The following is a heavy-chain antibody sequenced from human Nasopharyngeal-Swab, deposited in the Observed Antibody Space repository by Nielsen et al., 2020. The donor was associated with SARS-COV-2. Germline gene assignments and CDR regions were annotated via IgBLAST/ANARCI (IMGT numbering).Heavy chain of an antibody. Sequence: WIRQPPGKGLEWIGEINHSGSTNYNPSLKSRVTISVDTSKNQFSLKLSSVTAADTAVYYCARRTGGRGFDYWGQGTLGTVSS. CDR3: ARRTGGRGFDY. V-gene: IGHV4-34*01. D-gene: IGHD3-16*01. CDR2: INHSGST. J-gene: IGHJ4*02.